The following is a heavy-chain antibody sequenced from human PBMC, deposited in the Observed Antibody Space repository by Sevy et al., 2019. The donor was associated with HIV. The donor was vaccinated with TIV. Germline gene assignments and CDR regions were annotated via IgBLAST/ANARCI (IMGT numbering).Heavy chain of an antibody. D-gene: IGHD3-10*01. J-gene: IGHJ4*02. CDR2: ITNSGGVT. Sequence: GGPLRLSCAASGLSFSVYGMSWGRQAAGKGLEWVSSITNSGGVTWYADSVRGRFTISRDNSRNTLYLQMNSLRAEDTAVYYCATSGQFDYWGRGTLVTVSS. CDR3: ATSGQFDY. V-gene: IGHV3-23*01. CDR1: GLSFSVYG.